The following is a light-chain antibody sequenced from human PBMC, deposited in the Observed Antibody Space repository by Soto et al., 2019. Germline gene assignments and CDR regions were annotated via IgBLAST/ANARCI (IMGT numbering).Light chain of an antibody. V-gene: IGKV3-15*01. J-gene: IGKJ4*01. CDR3: QQYNNWPLT. Sequence: EVVLTQSPAILSVSPGDRVALSCRASQSVASNLAWYQQKPGQAPRLLIYGASTRATGIPARFSGSGSGTECTLTISSLQSEDFAIYQCQQYNNWPLTFGGGTKV. CDR1: QSVASN. CDR2: GAS.